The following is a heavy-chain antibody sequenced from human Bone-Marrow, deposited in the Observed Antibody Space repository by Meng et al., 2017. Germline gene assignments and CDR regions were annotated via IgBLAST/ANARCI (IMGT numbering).Heavy chain of an antibody. D-gene: IGHD6-13*01. CDR1: GYTFPDYW. CDR2: INPKSGDT. Sequence: QEPPGQSGAEVKTPGASVKVSCKASGYTFPDYWLHWVRRAPGQGLEWMGRINPKSGDTHYAQRFQGRVTMTGDTSISTAYMELSGLRSDDTAMYYCARDEDISAAGKLFGDYWGQGTLVTVSS. J-gene: IGHJ4*02. V-gene: IGHV1-2*06. CDR3: ARDEDISAAGKLFGDY.